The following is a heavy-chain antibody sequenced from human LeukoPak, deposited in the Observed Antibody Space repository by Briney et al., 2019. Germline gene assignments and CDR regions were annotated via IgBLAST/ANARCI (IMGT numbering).Heavy chain of an antibody. J-gene: IGHJ6*02. V-gene: IGHV1-69*04. Sequence: SVKVSCKASGGTFSSYAISWVRQAPGQGLEWMGRIIPILGIANYAQKFQGRVTITADKSTSTAYMELSSLRSEDTAVYYCARDERGQGRCNRDGYKCTSLDVWGRGTTVIVSS. CDR2: IIPILGIA. D-gene: IGHD5-24*01. CDR3: ARDERGQGRCNRDGYKCTSLDV. CDR1: GGTFSSYA.